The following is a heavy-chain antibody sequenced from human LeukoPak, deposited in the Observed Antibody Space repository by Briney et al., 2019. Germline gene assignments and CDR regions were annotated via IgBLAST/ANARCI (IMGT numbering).Heavy chain of an antibody. CDR2: LDESGRP. CDR3: ARDLGGYPFFMDV. D-gene: IGHD2-15*01. J-gene: IGHJ6*03. V-gene: IGHV4-39*07. Sequence: GSLRLSCAVSGINFRGYWMAWVRQPPGKGLEFIGSLDESGRPYYNAPLKSRVTISEDSSGKQFSLNLSSMTAADTAVYYCARDLGGYPFFMDVWGRGTTVIVSS. CDR1: GINFRGYW.